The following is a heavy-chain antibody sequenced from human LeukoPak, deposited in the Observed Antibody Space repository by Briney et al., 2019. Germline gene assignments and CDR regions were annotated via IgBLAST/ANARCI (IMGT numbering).Heavy chain of an antibody. D-gene: IGHD3-10*01. V-gene: IGHV3-7*01. CDR1: GFPFSTYW. J-gene: IGHJ4*02. CDR3: AKVAKYYYGPETYYFFEQ. CDR2: INQDGTEK. Sequence: PGGSLRLSCAASGFPFSTYWMSWVRQAPGKGLEWVANINQDGTEKYYVDSVKGRFTISRDYAKNSLYLQMNSLRVEDTAVYYCAKVAKYYYGPETYYFFEQWGQGTPVTAPS.